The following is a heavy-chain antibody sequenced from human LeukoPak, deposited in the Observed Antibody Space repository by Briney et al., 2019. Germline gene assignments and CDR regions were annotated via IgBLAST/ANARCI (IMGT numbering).Heavy chain of an antibody. CDR3: ARSLAGPRARPSDY. J-gene: IGHJ4*02. CDR1: GGSIRSSNCY. CDR2: IYYSGST. Sequence: SETLSLTCTVSGGSIRSSNCYWGWIRQPPGRGLEWIGIIYYSGSTYYNPSLKSRVTISVDTSKNQISQKLNSVTAADTAVYYCARSLAGPRARPSDYWGQGILVTVSS. D-gene: IGHD6-19*01. V-gene: IGHV4-39*01.